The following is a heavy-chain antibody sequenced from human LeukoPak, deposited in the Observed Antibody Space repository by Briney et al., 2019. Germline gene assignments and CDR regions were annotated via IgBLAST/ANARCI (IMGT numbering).Heavy chain of an antibody. J-gene: IGHJ4*02. V-gene: IGHV3-30-3*01. CDR3: ARDASDFAYFEY. CDR1: GFTFSNYA. D-gene: IGHD2-21*01. Sequence: GRSLRLSCAASGFTFSNYAMHWVRQAPGKGLEWVAVISYDGINKYYADSVKGRFTLSRDNSKNTLYLQMNSLRAEDTAVFHCARDASDFAYFEYWGQGTLVTVSS. CDR2: ISYDGINK.